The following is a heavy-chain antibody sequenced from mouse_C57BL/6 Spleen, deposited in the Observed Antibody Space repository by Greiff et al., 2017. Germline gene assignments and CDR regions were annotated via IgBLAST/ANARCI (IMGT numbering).Heavy chain of an antibody. Sequence: EVQLQQSGPELVKPGASVKIPCKASGYTFTDYNMDWVKQSHGKSLEWIGEINPNNGGTIYNQKFKGKATLTVDKSSSTAYMELRSLTSEDTAVYYCARRGVVGKDWYIDVWGTGTTVTVSS. CDR3: ARRGVVGKDWYIDV. CDR2: INPNNGGT. V-gene: IGHV1-18*01. D-gene: IGHD1-1*01. CDR1: GYTFTDYN. J-gene: IGHJ1*03.